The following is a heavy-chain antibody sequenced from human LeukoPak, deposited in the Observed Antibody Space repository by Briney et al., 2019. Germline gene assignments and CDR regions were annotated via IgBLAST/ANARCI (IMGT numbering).Heavy chain of an antibody. CDR1: GFTVSSNY. V-gene: IGHV3-53*01. J-gene: IGHJ4*02. Sequence: GGSLRLSCAASGFTVSSNYTSWVRQAPGKGLEWVSVIYSGGSTYYADSVKGRFTISRDNSKNTLYLQMNSLRAEDTAVYYCARVRVNYYDSSGYSYYFDYWGQGTLVTVSS. CDR3: ARVRVNYYDSSGYSYYFDY. CDR2: IYSGGST. D-gene: IGHD3-22*01.